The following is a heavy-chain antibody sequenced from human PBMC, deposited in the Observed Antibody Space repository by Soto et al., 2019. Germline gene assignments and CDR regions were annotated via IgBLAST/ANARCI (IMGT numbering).Heavy chain of an antibody. J-gene: IGHJ4*02. Sequence: QVQLQESGPGLVKPSETLSLTCTVSGGSISSYYWSWIRQPPGKGLEWIGYIFSSGSTNYNPALKSRVTISVDTSKNQFSLKLSSVTAADTAVYFCARRWGPTFDFLGQGTLVTVSS. V-gene: IGHV4-59*01. CDR3: ARRWGPTFDF. CDR1: GGSISSYY. D-gene: IGHD1-26*01. CDR2: IFSSGST.